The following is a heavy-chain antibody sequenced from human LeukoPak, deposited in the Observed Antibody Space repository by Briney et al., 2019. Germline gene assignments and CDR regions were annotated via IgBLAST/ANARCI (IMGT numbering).Heavy chain of an antibody. CDR1: GFTFSTYE. Sequence: GESLTLSCAASGFTFSTYEMNWVRQPPGKGLEWVSYISTSGNTIYYADSVKGRFTISRDNAKNSLYMQMNSLGAEDTAVYYCARGMADYVWGSYRYIGDNWGQGTLVTVSS. D-gene: IGHD3-16*02. CDR3: ARGMADYVWGSYRYIGDN. CDR2: ISTSGNTI. J-gene: IGHJ4*02. V-gene: IGHV3-48*03.